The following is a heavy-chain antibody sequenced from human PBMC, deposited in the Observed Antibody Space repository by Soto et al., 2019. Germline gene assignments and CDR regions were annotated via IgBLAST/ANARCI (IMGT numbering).Heavy chain of an antibody. J-gene: IGHJ4*02. CDR2: IGPESGAT. V-gene: IGHV1-2*02. D-gene: IGHD1-26*01. CDR3: GRGRSGQIVVFY. Sequence: SVKVSCKASGYTFTGHYIHWVRQAPEQGPEWMGEIGPESGATRYAQRFQGRVTMTRDMSITTVYMELNNLSPDDTAVYYCGRGRSGQIVVFYWGQGTPVTVSS. CDR1: GYTFTGHY.